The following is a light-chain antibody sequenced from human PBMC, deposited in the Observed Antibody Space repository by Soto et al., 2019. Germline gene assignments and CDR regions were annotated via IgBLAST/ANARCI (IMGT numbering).Light chain of an antibody. J-gene: IGKJ4*01. Sequence: EIVLRHSPATLSLYPGARAALSGLASQSVSRDLAWNQQKPGQAPRLLIYDAFSRATGIPDRFSASGSGTDFTLTISRLEPEDFAVYYCQQYGSSVLTFGGGTKVDIK. CDR3: QQYGSSVLT. CDR2: DAF. V-gene: IGKV3-20*01. CDR1: QSVSRD.